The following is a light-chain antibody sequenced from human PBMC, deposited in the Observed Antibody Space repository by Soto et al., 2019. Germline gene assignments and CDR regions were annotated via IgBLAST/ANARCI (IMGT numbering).Light chain of an antibody. V-gene: IGLV2-14*01. CDR2: DVS. CDR1: SNDVCCYNY. J-gene: IGLJ1*01. Sequence: LTRSSSVTGTPGPKLTIPRLRSSNDVCCYNYVSWYQQHPGKAPKVMLYDVSNRPSGVSNRFSGSKSGNTASLTISGLQAEDEADYYCSSYTSSSTLVFATGT. CDR3: SSYTSSSTLV.